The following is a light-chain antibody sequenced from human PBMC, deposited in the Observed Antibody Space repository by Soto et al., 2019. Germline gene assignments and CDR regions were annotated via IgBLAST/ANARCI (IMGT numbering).Light chain of an antibody. Sequence: QSALTQPASVSGSPGQSITISCTGTSSDVGGYNYVSWYQQHPGKAPKLMIYDVSNRPSGVSNRFSGSQSGNTASLTISGLQAEDAADYCCRSYTSSSRGVFGAGTKLTVL. V-gene: IGLV2-14*01. CDR3: RSYTSSSRGV. CDR1: SSDVGGYNY. J-gene: IGLJ3*02. CDR2: DVS.